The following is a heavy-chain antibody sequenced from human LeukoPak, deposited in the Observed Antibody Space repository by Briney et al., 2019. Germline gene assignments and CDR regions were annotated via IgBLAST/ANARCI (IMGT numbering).Heavy chain of an antibody. Sequence: GGSLRLSCAASGFTFSSYGMHWVRQAPGKGLEGVAVIWYDGSNKYYADSVKGRFTISRDNSKNTLYLQMNSLRAEDTAVYYCAREKQYSYDSSGPTGARAFDIWGQGTMVTVSS. CDR1: GFTFSSYG. V-gene: IGHV3-33*01. CDR3: AREKQYSYDSSGPTGARAFDI. D-gene: IGHD3-22*01. J-gene: IGHJ3*02. CDR2: IWYDGSNK.